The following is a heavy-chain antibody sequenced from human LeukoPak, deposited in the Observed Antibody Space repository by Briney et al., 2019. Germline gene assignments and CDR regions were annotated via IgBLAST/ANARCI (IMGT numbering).Heavy chain of an antibody. Sequence: GGSLRLSCAASGFIFSSYWMSWVRQAPGKGLEWVANIKQDGSEKYYVDSVKGRFTISRDNAKNSLYLQMNSLRAEDTAVYYCARNVDTAMVTLYNWFDPWGQGTLVTVSS. CDR1: GFIFSSYW. CDR3: ARNVDTAMVTLYNWFDP. D-gene: IGHD5-18*01. J-gene: IGHJ5*02. CDR2: IKQDGSEK. V-gene: IGHV3-7*01.